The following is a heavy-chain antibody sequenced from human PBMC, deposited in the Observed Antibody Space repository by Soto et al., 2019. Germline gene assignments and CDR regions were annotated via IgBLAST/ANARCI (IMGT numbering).Heavy chain of an antibody. Sequence: GGSLRLSCAASGFTFSSYAMSWVRQAPGKGLEWVSAISGSGGSTYYADSVKGRFTISRDNSKNKLYLQMKSLRAEDTAEYYCAKYSGGYEGLEYYYYYMDVWGKGTTVTVSS. D-gene: IGHD5-12*01. J-gene: IGHJ6*03. CDR3: AKYSGGYEGLEYYYYYMDV. V-gene: IGHV3-23*01. CDR1: GFTFSSYA. CDR2: ISGSGGST.